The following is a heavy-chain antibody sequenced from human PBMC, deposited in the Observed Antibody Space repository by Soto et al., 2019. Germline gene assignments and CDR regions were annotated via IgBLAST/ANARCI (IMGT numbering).Heavy chain of an antibody. CDR1: GFTFSSYD. V-gene: IGHV3-13*05. J-gene: IGHJ6*02. CDR2: IGTAGDP. Sequence: GGSLRLSXAASGFTFSSYDMHWVRQATGKGLEWVSAIGTAGDPYYPGSVKGRFAISRENAKNSLYLQMNSLRAGDTAVYYCARASIAARPGSSYYYYGMDVWGQGTTVTVSS. CDR3: ARASIAARPGSSYYYYGMDV. D-gene: IGHD6-6*01.